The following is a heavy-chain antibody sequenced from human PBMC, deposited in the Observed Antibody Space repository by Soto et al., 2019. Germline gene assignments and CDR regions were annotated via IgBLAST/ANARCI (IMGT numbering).Heavy chain of an antibody. J-gene: IGHJ3*02. D-gene: IGHD5-12*01. CDR2: IFPGDSDT. Sequence: PGDSLKISCKASGFSLNTYWIAWVRQMPGKGLEWMGAIFPGDSDTRYSPSFQGQVTISADRSLSIAYIQWGSLRASDSATYYCARKRVPTPRLEDHFDIWGQGPMVTVSS. CDR1: GFSLNTYW. CDR3: ARKRVPTPRLEDHFDI. V-gene: IGHV5-51*01.